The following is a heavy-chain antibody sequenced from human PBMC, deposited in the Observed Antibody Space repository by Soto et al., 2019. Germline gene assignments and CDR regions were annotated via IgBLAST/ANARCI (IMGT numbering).Heavy chain of an antibody. J-gene: IGHJ6*02. CDR1: GFTFSNAW. D-gene: IGHD5-12*01. V-gene: IGHV3-15*07. CDR3: TTYPYGYKGAYYYGMDV. Sequence: EVQLVESGGGLVKPGGSLRLSCAASGFTFSNAWMNWVRQAPGKGLEWVGRIKSKTDGGTTDYAAPVKGRFTISRDDSKNTLYLQMNSLKTEDTAVYYCTTYPYGYKGAYYYGMDVWGQGTTVTVSS. CDR2: IKSKTDGGTT.